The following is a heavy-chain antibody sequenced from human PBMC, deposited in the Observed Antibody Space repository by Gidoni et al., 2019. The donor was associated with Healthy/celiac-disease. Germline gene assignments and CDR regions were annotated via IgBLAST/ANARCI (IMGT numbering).Heavy chain of an antibody. D-gene: IGHD3-3*01. J-gene: IGHJ3*02. Sequence: QLKLQESGPGLVKPSETLSLTCTVSGGSISSSSYYWGWIRQPPGKGLEWIGSIYYSGSTYYNPSLKSRVTISVDTSKNQFSLKLSSVTAADTAVYYCAREPLKDFWSGYRDAFDIWGQGTMVTVSS. CDR1: GGSISSSSYY. CDR3: AREPLKDFWSGYRDAFDI. CDR2: IYYSGST. V-gene: IGHV4-39*01.